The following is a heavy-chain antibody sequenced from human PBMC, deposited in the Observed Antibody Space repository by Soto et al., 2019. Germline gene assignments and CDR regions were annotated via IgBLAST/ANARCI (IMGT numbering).Heavy chain of an antibody. CDR2: ISDSGGIT. J-gene: IGHJ3*02. Sequence: VQLLESGGDLVHPGGSLRLSCAASGFAFSSHPMSWVRQAPEQGLEWVSGISDSGGITYNADSVKGRFTISRDNSKNTLYLQMNSLRAEDTAVYYCARRAFGSSRTFDIWGQGTMVTVSS. V-gene: IGHV3-23*01. D-gene: IGHD6-6*01. CDR1: GFAFSSHP. CDR3: ARRAFGSSRTFDI.